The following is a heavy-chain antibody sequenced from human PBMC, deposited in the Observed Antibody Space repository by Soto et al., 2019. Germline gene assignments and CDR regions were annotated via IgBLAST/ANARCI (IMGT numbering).Heavy chain of an antibody. CDR1: GFTVSSNF. CDR3: ASRRNPYGAYDY. CDR2: IYSGGST. D-gene: IGHD4-17*01. J-gene: IGHJ4*02. Sequence: EVQLVVSGGSLVQPGGSLRLSCAASGFTVSSNFMSWVRQTPGKGLEWVSIIYSGGSTYYADSVKGRFTISRDNSKNTLYLQMNSLRADDTAVYYCASRRNPYGAYDYWGQGTLVTVSS. V-gene: IGHV3-66*01.